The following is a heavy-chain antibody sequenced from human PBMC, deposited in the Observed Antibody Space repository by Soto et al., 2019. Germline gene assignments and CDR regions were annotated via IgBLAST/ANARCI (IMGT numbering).Heavy chain of an antibody. J-gene: IGHJ4*02. CDR2: VSASTGYT. CDR3: ATAPESYYERIEGY. Sequence: QVQLVESGGGLVKPGGSLRLSCVASGFRVSDYYMSWIRQAPGKGLEWVSHVSASTGYTNYADSVKGRFTISRDSAKNSLYLQMNSLRLDDTAVYYCATAPESYYERIEGYWGQGTLVIVSS. D-gene: IGHD3-22*01. CDR1: GFRVSDYY. V-gene: IGHV3-11*05.